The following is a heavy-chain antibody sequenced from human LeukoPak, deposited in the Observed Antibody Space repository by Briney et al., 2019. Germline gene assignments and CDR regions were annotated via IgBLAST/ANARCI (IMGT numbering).Heavy chain of an antibody. CDR1: GGSISSYY. CDR3: AREDNCGGDCYWYFDL. V-gene: IGHV4-4*07. D-gene: IGHD2-21*01. CDR2: IYTSGST. Sequence: SETLSLTCTVSGGSISSYYWSWIRQPAGKGLEWIGRIYTSGSTNYNPSLKSRVTISVDTSKNQFSLKLSSVTAADTAVYYCAREDNCGGDCYWYFDLWGRGTLVTVSS. J-gene: IGHJ2*01.